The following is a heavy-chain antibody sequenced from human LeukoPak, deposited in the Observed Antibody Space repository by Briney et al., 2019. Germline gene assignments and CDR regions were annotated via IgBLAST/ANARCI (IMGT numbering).Heavy chain of an antibody. J-gene: IGHJ5*02. CDR3: ALSNITTRAAWFDP. CDR1: GGSISTYC. Sequence: SETLSLTCTVSGGSISTYCWSWIRQPPGKGLEWIGCFFYSGITNYNPSLKSRATLSVDTSKNEFSLRLSSVTAADTAIYYCALSNITTRAAWFDPWGQGTLVTVSS. V-gene: IGHV4-59*08. D-gene: IGHD1-14*01. CDR2: FFYSGIT.